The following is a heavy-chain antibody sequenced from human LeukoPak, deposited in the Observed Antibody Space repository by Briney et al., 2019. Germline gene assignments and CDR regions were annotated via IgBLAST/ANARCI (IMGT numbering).Heavy chain of an antibody. D-gene: IGHD6-13*01. CDR3: ARRIGSSWYFDY. CDR2: VYQTGAT. CDR1: GQSIRSGYY. V-gene: IGHV4-38-2*02. J-gene: IGHJ4*02. Sequence: PSETLSLTCSVSGQSIRSGYYWGWIRQSPGKRLEWIGSVYQTGATDNNPSLKSRVTILVDTSKNQFSLKLSSVTAADTAVYYCARRIGSSWYFDYWGQGTLVTVSS.